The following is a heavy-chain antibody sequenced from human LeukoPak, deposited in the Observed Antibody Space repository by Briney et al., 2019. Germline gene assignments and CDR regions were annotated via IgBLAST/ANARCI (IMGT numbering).Heavy chain of an antibody. V-gene: IGHV4-59*01. CDR2: IYYSGST. Sequence: SETLSLTCTVSGGSISSYNWSWIRQPPGKGLEWIGYIYYSGSTNYNPSLKSRVTISEDTSKNQFSLKLSSVTSADTAVYYCATDMSGRIDYWGQGTLVTVSS. CDR3: ATDMSGRIDY. J-gene: IGHJ4*02. D-gene: IGHD2-8*02. CDR1: GGSISSYN.